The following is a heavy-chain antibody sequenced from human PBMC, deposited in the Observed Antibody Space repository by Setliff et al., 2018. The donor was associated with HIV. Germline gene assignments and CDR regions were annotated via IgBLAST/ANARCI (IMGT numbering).Heavy chain of an antibody. J-gene: IGHJ4*02. V-gene: IGHV4-39*01. CDR3: ARHGLAGATVDY. CDR2: IYYSGST. Sequence: SETLSLTCTVSGGSISNSRYYWGWIRQPPGKGLEWIGSIYYSGSTYFTPSLKSRVTLSVDTSRNHFSLKLSSVTAADTAVYYCARHGLAGATVDYWGQGTLVTVSS. D-gene: IGHD1-26*01. CDR1: GGSISNSRYY.